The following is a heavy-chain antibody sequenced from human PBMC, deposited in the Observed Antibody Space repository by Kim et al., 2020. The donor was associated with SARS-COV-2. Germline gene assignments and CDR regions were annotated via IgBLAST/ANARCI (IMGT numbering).Heavy chain of an antibody. CDR1: GGSISSYY. V-gene: IGHV4-59*01. CDR3: ARDRGADYSNEFDY. J-gene: IGHJ4*02. D-gene: IGHD4-4*01. CDR2: INYSGST. Sequence: SETLSLTCTVSGGSISSYYWSWIRQPPGKGLEWIGYINYSGSTNYNPSLKSRVTMSVDTSKNQFSLNLSSVTAADTAVYYCARDRGADYSNEFDYWGQGTLVTVSS.